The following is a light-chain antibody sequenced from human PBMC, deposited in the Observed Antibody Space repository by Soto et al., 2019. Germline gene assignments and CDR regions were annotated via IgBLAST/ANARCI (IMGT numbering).Light chain of an antibody. CDR1: HSVSPW. CDR2: RTS. J-gene: IGKJ1*01. V-gene: IGKV1-5*03. Sequence: DIRMTQSPSTLSASVGGRVTITYRASHSVSPWLAWYQQKPGKAPKLLIYRTSSLQNGVPARFSGRGSGTDFFLTISNLQPDDFATYYCQQYSSSSTFGQGTRVELK. CDR3: QQYSSSST.